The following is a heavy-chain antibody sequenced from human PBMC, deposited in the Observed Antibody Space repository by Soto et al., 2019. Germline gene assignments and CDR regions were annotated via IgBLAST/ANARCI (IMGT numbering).Heavy chain of an antibody. J-gene: IGHJ5*01. CDR3: ARDAVVGATKGGNYWFDS. CDR2: IWYDGGNK. D-gene: IGHD1-26*01. V-gene: IGHV3-33*01. Sequence: QVQLVESGGGVVQPGRSLRLSCATAGFTFSSYGMNWVRQAPGKGLEWVAVIWYDGGNKFYADSVKGRFTISRDNSKNTVSLQMDSLRAEDTAAYYCARDAVVGATKGGNYWFDSWGQGTLVTVSS. CDR1: GFTFSSYG.